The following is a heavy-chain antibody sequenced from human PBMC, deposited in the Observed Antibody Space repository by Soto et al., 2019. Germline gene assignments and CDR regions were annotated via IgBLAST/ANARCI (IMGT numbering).Heavy chain of an antibody. CDR3: AREASGDYLYWYFDL. CDR1: GYTFTSYG. Sequence: ASVKVSCKASGYTFTSYGISWVRQAPGQGLEWMGWISAYNGNTNYAQKLQGRVTMTTDTSTSTAYMELRSMRSDDTAVYYCAREASGDYLYWYFDLWGRGTLVTVSS. CDR2: ISAYNGNT. D-gene: IGHD4-17*01. V-gene: IGHV1-18*01. J-gene: IGHJ2*01.